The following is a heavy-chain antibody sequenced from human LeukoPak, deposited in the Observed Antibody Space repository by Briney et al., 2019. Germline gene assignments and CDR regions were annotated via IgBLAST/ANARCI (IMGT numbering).Heavy chain of an antibody. Sequence: GGSLRLSCAASGFTVSSNFMSWVRQAPGKGLEWVSFIYSGGSTYYADSVKGRFTISRDNSKNTLYLQMNSLRAEDTAVYYCASAGYSYIFDYWGQGTLVTVSS. J-gene: IGHJ4*02. D-gene: IGHD5-18*01. CDR1: GFTVSSNF. CDR3: ASAGYSYIFDY. CDR2: IYSGGST. V-gene: IGHV3-53*01.